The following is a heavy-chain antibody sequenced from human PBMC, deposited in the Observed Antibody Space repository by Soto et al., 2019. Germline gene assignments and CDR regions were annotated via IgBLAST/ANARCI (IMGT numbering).Heavy chain of an antibody. J-gene: IGHJ4*02. Sequence: GESLKISCSASGFTFSSYAMHWVRQAPGKGLEYVSAISSNGGSTYYADSVKGRFTISRDNSKNTLYLQMSSLRAEDTAVYYCVKGDAGSYYVYWGQGTLVTVSS. V-gene: IGHV3-64D*09. CDR3: VKGDAGSYYVY. CDR2: ISSNGGST. CDR1: GFTFSSYA. D-gene: IGHD1-26*01.